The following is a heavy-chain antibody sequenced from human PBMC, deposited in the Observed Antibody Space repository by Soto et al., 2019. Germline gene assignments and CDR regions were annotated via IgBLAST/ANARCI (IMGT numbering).Heavy chain of an antibody. CDR1: GFTFSSYS. J-gene: IGHJ6*03. CDR3: ARDRVTIFGVANTQDYYYMDV. D-gene: IGHD3-3*01. CDR2: ISSSSSTI. V-gene: IGHV3-48*01. Sequence: EVQLVESGGGLVQPGGSLRLSCAASGFTFSSYSMNWVRQAPGKGLEWVSYISSSSSTIYYADSVKGRFTISRDNAKNSLYLQMNSLRAEDTAVYYCARDRVTIFGVANTQDYYYMDVWGKGTTVTVSS.